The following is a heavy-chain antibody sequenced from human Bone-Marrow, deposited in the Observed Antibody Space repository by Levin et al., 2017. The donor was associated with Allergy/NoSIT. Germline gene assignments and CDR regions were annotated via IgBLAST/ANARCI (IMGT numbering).Heavy chain of an antibody. D-gene: IGHD3-16*01. Sequence: SETLSLTCTVSGGSISSFYWSWIRQPPGKDLEWIGYIYYICSTYYNPSLKSRVTISVDTSKNQLSLSLRSVTAADTAVYYCARQHANYDYAWAPDDCDTWGQGTLVTVSS. CDR2: IYYICST. J-gene: IGHJ5*02. CDR1: GGSISSFY. V-gene: IGHV4-59*08. CDR3: ARQHANYDYAWAPDDCDT.